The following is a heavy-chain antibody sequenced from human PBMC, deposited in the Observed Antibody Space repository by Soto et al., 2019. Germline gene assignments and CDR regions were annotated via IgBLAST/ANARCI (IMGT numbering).Heavy chain of an antibody. CDR3: AKRSCSSTFDY. D-gene: IGHD6-6*01. J-gene: IGHJ4*02. CDR2: ISGSDDST. Sequence: EVQLLESGGGLVQPGESLRLYCAASGFTFSSYAISWVREAPGKGLEWVSVISGSDDSTYYADSVKGRFTISRDNSKNTLYLQMNSLRAEDTAVYYCAKRSCSSTFDYWGQGTLVTVSS. V-gene: IGHV3-23*01. CDR1: GFTFSSYA.